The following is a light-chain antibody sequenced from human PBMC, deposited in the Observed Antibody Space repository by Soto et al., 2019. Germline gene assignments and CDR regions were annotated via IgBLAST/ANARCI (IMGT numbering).Light chain of an antibody. CDR1: QSVSSN. J-gene: IGKJ4*01. CDR2: GAS. Sequence: EIVMTHSAATLSVSPGERATLSCRASQSVSSNLAWYQQKPGQAPRLLIYGASTRATGIPDRFSASGSGTDFTLTISRLESEDSAVYYCQHYGSSPGLTFGGGTKWIS. CDR3: QHYGSSPGLT. V-gene: IGKV3-20*01.